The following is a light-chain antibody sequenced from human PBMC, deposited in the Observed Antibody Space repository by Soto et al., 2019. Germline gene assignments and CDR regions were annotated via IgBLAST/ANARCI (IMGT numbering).Light chain of an antibody. CDR2: EVS. J-gene: IGLJ1*01. Sequence: QSALTQPASVSGSPGQSITISCTGTSSDVGGYKYVSWYQQHPGKAPKLMIYEVSNRPSGVSNRFSGSKSGNTASLTISGLQAEDEADYYCSSYTSSSTPRYVFGTGTKLTVL. CDR3: SSYTSSSTPRYV. V-gene: IGLV2-14*01. CDR1: SSDVGGYKY.